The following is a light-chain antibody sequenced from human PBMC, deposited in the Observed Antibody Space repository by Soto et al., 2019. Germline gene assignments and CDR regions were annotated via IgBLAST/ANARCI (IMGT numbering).Light chain of an antibody. CDR1: SSNIGTNT. CDR2: NNN. CDR3: SSYTSDITQV. V-gene: IGLV1-44*01. Sequence: QSVLTQPPSASGTPGQRVTISCSGSSSNIGTNTVNWYQQLPGTAPKLLIYNNNQRPSGVPDRFSGSKSGTSASLAISGLQSDIEADYYCSSYTSDITQVFGGGTKLTVL. J-gene: IGLJ2*01.